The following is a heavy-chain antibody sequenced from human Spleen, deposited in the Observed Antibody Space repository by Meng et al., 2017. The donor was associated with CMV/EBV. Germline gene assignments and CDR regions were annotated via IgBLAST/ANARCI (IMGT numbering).Heavy chain of an antibody. J-gene: IGHJ4*02. CDR2: IYWDDDK. Sequence: TLESFCPSMANPNQTLTLTFTFSALSLSTSGVGVGWIRLPQGKALEWLALIYWDDDKRYSPSLKSRLTITKDTSKNQVVLTMTNMDPVDTATYYCAHSSRLSTWSDYWGQGTLVTVSS. CDR1: ALSLSTSGVG. CDR3: AHSSRLSTWSDY. V-gene: IGHV2-5*02. D-gene: IGHD2/OR15-2a*01.